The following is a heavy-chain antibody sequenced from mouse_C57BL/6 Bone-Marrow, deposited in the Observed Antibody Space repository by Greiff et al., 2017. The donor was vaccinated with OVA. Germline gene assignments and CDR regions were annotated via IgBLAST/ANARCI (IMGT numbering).Heavy chain of an antibody. D-gene: IGHD2-12*01. V-gene: IGHV1-26*01. CDR1: GYTFTDYY. CDR3: ARDYYSYHYYAMDY. J-gene: IGHJ4*01. Sequence: VQLQQSGPELVKPGASVKISCKASGYTFTDYYMNWVKQSHGKSLEWIGAINPNTGGTSYNQKFKGKATLTVDKSSSTAYMELRSLTSEDSAVYYCARDYYSYHYYAMDYWGQGTSVTVSS. CDR2: INPNTGGT.